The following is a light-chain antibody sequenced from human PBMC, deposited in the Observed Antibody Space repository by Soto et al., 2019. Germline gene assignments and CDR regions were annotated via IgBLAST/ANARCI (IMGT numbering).Light chain of an antibody. CDR2: KAS. Sequence: DIQMTQSPSTLSASVGDRVTITCRASQSITDWLAWYQQKPGKAPKFLIYKASNLEGGVPSRFSGSGCGTEFTLTISSLLPDDFATYYCQYWDDYSWTFGQGTKVEIK. CDR1: QSITDW. V-gene: IGKV1-5*03. J-gene: IGKJ1*01. CDR3: QYWDDYSWT.